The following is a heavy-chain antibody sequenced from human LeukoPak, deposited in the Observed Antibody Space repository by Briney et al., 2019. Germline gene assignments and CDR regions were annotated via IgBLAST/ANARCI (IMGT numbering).Heavy chain of an antibody. CDR3: ARDGILMGATDRDAFDI. CDR2: INTYNGNT. D-gene: IGHD1-26*01. Sequence: ASVKVSCKASGYIYTNYGINWVRQAPGQGLEWMGWINTYNGNTNYAPKLHGRVTMTTDTSTSTAYMELRSLRSDDTAVYYCARDGILMGATDRDAFDIWGQGTMVTVSS. J-gene: IGHJ3*02. CDR1: GYIYTNYG. V-gene: IGHV1-18*01.